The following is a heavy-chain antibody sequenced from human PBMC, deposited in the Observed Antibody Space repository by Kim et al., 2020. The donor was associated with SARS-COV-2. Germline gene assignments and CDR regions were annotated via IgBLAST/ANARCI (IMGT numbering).Heavy chain of an antibody. Sequence: GGSLRLSCAASGFTFSSYSMNWVRQAPGKGLEWVSSISSSSSYIYYADSVKGRFTISRDNAKNSLYLQMNSLRAEDTAVYYCTGVRGVIIDPYYFDYWGQGTLVTVSS. J-gene: IGHJ4*02. V-gene: IGHV3-21*01. CDR2: ISSSSSYI. CDR3: TGVRGVIIDPYYFDY. CDR1: GFTFSSYS. D-gene: IGHD3-10*01.